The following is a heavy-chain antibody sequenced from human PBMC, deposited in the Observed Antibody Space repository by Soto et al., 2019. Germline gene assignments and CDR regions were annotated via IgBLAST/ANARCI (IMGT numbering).Heavy chain of an antibody. Sequence: GGSLRLSCAASGFTFSGSAMHWVRQASGKGLEWVGRIRSKANSYATAYAASVKGRFTISRDDSKNTAHLQMNSLKTEDTAVYYCTRLGSYVDYWGQGTLVTVSS. CDR1: GFTFSGSA. D-gene: IGHD3-10*01. CDR2: IRSKANSYAT. CDR3: TRLGSYVDY. V-gene: IGHV3-73*01. J-gene: IGHJ4*02.